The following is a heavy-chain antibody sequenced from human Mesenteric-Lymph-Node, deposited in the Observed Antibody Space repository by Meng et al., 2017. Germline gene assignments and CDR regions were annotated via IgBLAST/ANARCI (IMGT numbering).Heavy chain of an antibody. V-gene: IGHV4-61*02. CDR2: IYSNGVT. Sequence: SETLSLTCTVSGGSMSSGYYHWSWIRQPAGKGLEWIGRIYSNGVTNYNPSLKSRVTMSLDTSKNQFSLKLSSVTAADTAVYFCAREVAYWGQGKLVTVSS. CDR1: GGSMSSGYYH. CDR3: AREVAY. J-gene: IGHJ4*02.